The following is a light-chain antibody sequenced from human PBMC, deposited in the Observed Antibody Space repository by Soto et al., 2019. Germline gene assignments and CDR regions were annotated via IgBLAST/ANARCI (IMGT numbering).Light chain of an antibody. Sequence: DIQMTQSPSTLSASVGDRVTITCRASQSIGSWLAWFQQKPGKAPKVLIYKASSLESGVPSRLSGSGSGTEFTLTISSLQPDDFATYYCQQYNSYSSFGQGTKVEIK. CDR1: QSIGSW. V-gene: IGKV1-5*03. J-gene: IGKJ1*01. CDR3: QQYNSYSS. CDR2: KAS.